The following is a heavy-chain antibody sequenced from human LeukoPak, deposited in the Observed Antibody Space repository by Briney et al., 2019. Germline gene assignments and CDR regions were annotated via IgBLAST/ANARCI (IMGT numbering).Heavy chain of an antibody. CDR3: ARDIVATTKSYYYYYMDV. J-gene: IGHJ6*03. CDR1: GCTFTSYG. D-gene: IGHD5-12*01. V-gene: IGHV1-18*01. CDR2: ISASNGNT. Sequence: GASVKVSCKSSGCTFTSYGISWVRQAPGQGLEWMGWISASNGNTNYAQKLQGRVTMTTDTSTSTAYMELRSLRSDDTAVYYCARDIVATTKSYYYYYMDVWGKGTTVTVSS.